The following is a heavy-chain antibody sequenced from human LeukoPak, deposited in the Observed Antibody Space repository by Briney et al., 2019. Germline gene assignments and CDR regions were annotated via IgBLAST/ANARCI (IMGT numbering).Heavy chain of an antibody. D-gene: IGHD6-13*01. Sequence: SETLSLTCTVSGGSISSSSYYWGWIRQPPGKGLEWIGSIYTSGSTNYNPSLKSRVTMSVDTSKNQFSLKLSSVTAADTAVYYCARAGSIAAAGPPVRFDPWGQGTLVTVSS. J-gene: IGHJ5*02. CDR1: GGSISSSSYY. CDR3: ARAGSIAAAGPPVRFDP. V-gene: IGHV4-39*07. CDR2: IYTSGST.